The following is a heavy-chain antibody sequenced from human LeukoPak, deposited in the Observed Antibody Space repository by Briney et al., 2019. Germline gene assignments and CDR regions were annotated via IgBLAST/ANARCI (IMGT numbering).Heavy chain of an antibody. V-gene: IGHV1-2*02. CDR1: GYSFTGYY. CDR2: INPKSGGA. D-gene: IGHD6-19*01. CDR3: ARRVFSGWGYYFDY. J-gene: IGHJ4*02. Sequence: ASVKVSCKASGYSFTGYYLDWVRQAPGQGLEWMGWINPKSGGANYAQKFPGRVTMTRDTSISTAYMELSSLRSDDTAIYYCARRVFSGWGYYFDYWGQGTLVTVSS.